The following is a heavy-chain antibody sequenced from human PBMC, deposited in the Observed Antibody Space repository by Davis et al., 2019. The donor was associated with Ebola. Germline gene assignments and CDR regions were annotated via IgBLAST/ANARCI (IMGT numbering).Heavy chain of an antibody. V-gene: IGHV3-30*18. CDR1: GFTFSSYA. D-gene: IGHD3-16*01. CDR3: AKTQRGY. J-gene: IGHJ4*02. Sequence: GGSLRLSCAASGFTFSSYAMHWVRQAPGKGLEWVAVISYDGSNKYYADSVKGRFTISRDNSKNTLYLQMNSLRAEDTAVYYCAKTQRGYWGQGTLVTVSS. CDR2: ISYDGSNK.